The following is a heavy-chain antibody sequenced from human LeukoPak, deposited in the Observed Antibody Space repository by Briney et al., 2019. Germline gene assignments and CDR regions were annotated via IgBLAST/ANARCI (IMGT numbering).Heavy chain of an antibody. D-gene: IGHD2-2*01. CDR1: GGTFSSYA. V-gene: IGHV1-69*01. CDR3: ARGWSDGSSSLYDP. CDR2: IIPIFGTA. J-gene: IGHJ5*02. Sequence: ASVKVSCKASGGTFSSYAISWVRQAPGQGLEWMGGIIPIFGTADYAQKSQSRVTITADESTSTAYMELSSLRSEDTAVYYCARGWSDGSSSLYDPWGQGTLVTVSS.